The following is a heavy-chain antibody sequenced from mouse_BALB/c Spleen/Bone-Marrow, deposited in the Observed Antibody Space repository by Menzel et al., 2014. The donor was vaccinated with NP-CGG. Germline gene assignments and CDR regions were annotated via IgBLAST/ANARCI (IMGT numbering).Heavy chain of an antibody. J-gene: IGHJ3*01. D-gene: IGHD1-1*01. V-gene: IGHV14-3*02. CDR2: IDPANGNT. CDR3: ASYYYGSSSFAY. Sequence: EVNVVESGAELVKPGASVKLSCTASGFNIKDTYMHWVKQRPEQGLEWIGRIDPANGNTKYDPKFQGKATITADTSSNTAYLQLSSLTSEDTAVYYCASYYYGSSSFAYRGQGTLGTVSA. CDR1: GFNIKDTY.